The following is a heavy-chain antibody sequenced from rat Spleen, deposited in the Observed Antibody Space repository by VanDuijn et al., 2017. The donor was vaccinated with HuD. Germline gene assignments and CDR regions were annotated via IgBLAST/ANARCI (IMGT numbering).Heavy chain of an antibody. CDR3: AVAGYGY. D-gene: IGHD4-3*01. CDR2: ISYDGSST. CDR1: GFTFSNYG. V-gene: IGHV5-19*01. Sequence: EVQLVESGGGLVQPGRSLKLSCAASGFTFSNYGMHWIRQAPTKGLEWVASISYDGSSTYYRDSVKGRFTISRDNAKSTLYLQVNSLRSEDTATYYCAVAGYGYWGQGVMVTVSS. J-gene: IGHJ2*01.